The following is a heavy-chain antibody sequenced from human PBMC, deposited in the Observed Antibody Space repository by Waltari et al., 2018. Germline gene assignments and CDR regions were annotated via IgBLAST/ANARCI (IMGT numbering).Heavy chain of an antibody. Sequence: QVQLQESGPGLVKPSQTLSLTCTVSGGSISSGSYYWSWIRQPAGQGLEWIGYIYTSGGTNYNPSLKSRVTISVDTSKNQFSLKLSSVTAADTAVYYCARDRAYYDSSGPYYYYGMDVWGQGTTVTVSS. CDR2: IYTSGGT. CDR1: GGSISSGSYY. CDR3: ARDRAYYDSSGPYYYYGMDV. D-gene: IGHD3-22*01. J-gene: IGHJ6*02. V-gene: IGHV4-61*09.